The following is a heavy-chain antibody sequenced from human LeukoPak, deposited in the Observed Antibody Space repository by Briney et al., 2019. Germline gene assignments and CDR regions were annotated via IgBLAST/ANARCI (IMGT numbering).Heavy chain of an antibody. D-gene: IGHD1-26*01. J-gene: IGHJ4*02. CDR2: INPSGGST. CDR3: ARDGRFAAYEPDY. Sequence: GASVKVSCKASGYTFTSYYMHWVRQAPGQGLEWMGIINPSGGSTSYAQKFQGRVTMTTDTSTSTAHMELRSLRYDDTAVYYCARDGRFAAYEPDYWGQGTLVTVSS. V-gene: IGHV1-46*01. CDR1: GYTFTSYY.